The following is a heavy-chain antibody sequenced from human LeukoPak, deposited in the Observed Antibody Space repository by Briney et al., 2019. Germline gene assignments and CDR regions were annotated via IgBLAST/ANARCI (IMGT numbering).Heavy chain of an antibody. J-gene: IGHJ4*02. Sequence: GGSLRLSXAASGFTFISYTMHWVRQAPGTGLEWVSSISSSSNYIYYADSVKGRFTISRDNAKNSLYLQMNSLGAEDTAVYYCARSVASAGYAYWGQGTLVTVSS. D-gene: IGHD6-13*01. CDR1: GFTFISYT. V-gene: IGHV3-21*01. CDR2: ISSSSNYI. CDR3: ARSVASAGYAY.